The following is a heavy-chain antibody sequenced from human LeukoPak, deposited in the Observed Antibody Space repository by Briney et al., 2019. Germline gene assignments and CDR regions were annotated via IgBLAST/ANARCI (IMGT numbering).Heavy chain of an antibody. CDR2: IYPSGST. J-gene: IGHJ4*02. V-gene: IGHV4-4*07. D-gene: IGHD5-12*01. Sequence: SEALSLTCTVSGGSISSYCWSWIRQPAGKGLELIGRIYPSGSTNYNPSLKSRVTISIDKSKNQFSLKLTPVTAADTAVYYCARDRSGYSEYYFDYWGQGTLVTVSS. CDR3: ARDRSGYSEYYFDY. CDR1: GGSISSYC.